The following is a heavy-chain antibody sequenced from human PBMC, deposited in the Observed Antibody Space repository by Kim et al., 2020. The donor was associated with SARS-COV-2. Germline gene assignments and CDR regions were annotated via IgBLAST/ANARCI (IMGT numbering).Heavy chain of an antibody. V-gene: IGHV1-24*01. CDR2: FDPEDGET. CDR1: GYTLTELS. D-gene: IGHD6-19*01. CDR3: ATWGRWLACDY. Sequence: ASVKVSCKVSGYTLTELSMHWVRQAPGKGLEWMGGFDPEDGETIYAQKFQGRVTITEDTSTDTTYMELSSLRSEDTVVYYCATWGRWLACDYWGQGTLVTV. J-gene: IGHJ4*02.